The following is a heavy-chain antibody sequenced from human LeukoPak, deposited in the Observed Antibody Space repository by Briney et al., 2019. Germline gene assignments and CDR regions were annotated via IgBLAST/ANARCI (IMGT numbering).Heavy chain of an antibody. CDR1: GFSFSSYS. CDR3: AKDRGHCTNGVCHNYYYMDV. CDR2: INGSGGIT. Sequence: PGGSLRLSCAASGFSFSSYSMSWVRQAAGKGLEWVSSINGSGGITAYAESVKGRFTTSRDNSKTTLYLQMNSLRAEDTAVYYCAKDRGHCTNGVCHNYYYMDVWGKGTTVTVSS. V-gene: IGHV3-23*01. D-gene: IGHD2-8*01. J-gene: IGHJ6*03.